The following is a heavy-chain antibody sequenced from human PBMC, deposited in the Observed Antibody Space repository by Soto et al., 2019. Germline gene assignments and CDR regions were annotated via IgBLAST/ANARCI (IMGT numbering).Heavy chain of an antibody. Sequence: QVQLVESGGGVVQPGTSLRLSCAASGFLFSRFGMHWVRQAPGKGLEWVAVIVNHGGSKDYADSVRGRFTISSDNSRNTLFLKMSSLRGEDTAIYYDARNDEYDDNELDSCGQGTLVTVSS. CDR1: GFLFSRFG. CDR2: IVNHGGSK. CDR3: ARNDEYDDNELDS. V-gene: IGHV3-33*01. J-gene: IGHJ4*02. D-gene: IGHD1-1*01.